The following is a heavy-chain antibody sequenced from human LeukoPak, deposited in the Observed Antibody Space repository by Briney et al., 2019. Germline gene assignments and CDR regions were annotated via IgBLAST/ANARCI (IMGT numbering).Heavy chain of an antibody. Sequence: ASVTVSFTASGYTFTIYGISWVRQAPGQGLEWMGWINTYNGNTNYAQKLQGRVTMTTDTSTSTAYMELRSLRSDDTAVYYCARDSQGGAVAAHYYGMDVWGQGTTVTVSS. J-gene: IGHJ6*02. CDR1: GYTFTIYG. V-gene: IGHV1-18*01. CDR2: INTYNGNT. CDR3: ARDSQGGAVAAHYYGMDV. D-gene: IGHD6-19*01.